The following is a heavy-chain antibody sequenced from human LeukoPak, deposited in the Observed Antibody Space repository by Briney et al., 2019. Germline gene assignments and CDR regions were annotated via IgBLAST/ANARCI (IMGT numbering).Heavy chain of an antibody. CDR3: AKGDYYDVLTGRQNWFGP. CDR1: GLTFRSYV. CDR2: FSDSGGRT. V-gene: IGHV3-23*01. Sequence: PGGSLRLSCEASGLTFRSYVMSWVRQAPGKGLEWVSGFSDSGGRTFYAEAVKGRFTISRDNSKNTLYLQMNSLRVEDTAVYYCAKGDYYDVLTGRQNWFGPWGQGTLVTVSS. J-gene: IGHJ5*02. D-gene: IGHD3-9*01.